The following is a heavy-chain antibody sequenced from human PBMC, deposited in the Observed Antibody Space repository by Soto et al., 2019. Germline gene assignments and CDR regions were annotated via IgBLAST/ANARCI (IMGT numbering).Heavy chain of an antibody. CDR1: GGTFSSYT. V-gene: IGHV1-69*02. Sequence: QVQLVQSGAEVKKPGSSVKVSCKASGGTFSSYTISWVRQAPGQGLEWMGRIIPILGIANYAQKFQGRVTSTADKSTSTAYMELSTLRSEDTAVDYCAKAGGYYYDSSGYADDAFDIWGQGTMVTVSS. D-gene: IGHD3-22*01. J-gene: IGHJ3*02. CDR3: AKAGGYYYDSSGYADDAFDI. CDR2: IIPILGIA.